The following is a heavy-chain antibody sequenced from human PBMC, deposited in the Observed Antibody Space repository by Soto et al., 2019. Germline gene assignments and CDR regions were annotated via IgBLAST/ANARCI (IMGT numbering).Heavy chain of an antibody. CDR2: TYYRSKWYN. CDR3: ARDHYCGGDFYFLTSPPPTNSWFDP. V-gene: IGHV6-1*01. Sequence: PSQTLSLTCAISGDSVSSNSAAWNWIRQSPSRGLEWLGRTYYRSKWYNDYAVSVKSRITINPDTSKNQFSLTLNSVTPADTAVYYCARDHYCGGDFYFLTSPPPTNSWFDPWGQGTLVTVSS. J-gene: IGHJ5*02. CDR1: GDSVSSNSAA. D-gene: IGHD2-21*02.